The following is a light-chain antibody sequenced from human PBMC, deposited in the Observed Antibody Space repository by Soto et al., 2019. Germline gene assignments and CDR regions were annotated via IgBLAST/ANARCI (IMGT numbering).Light chain of an antibody. J-gene: IGLJ3*02. CDR2: LNSDGSH. CDR1: SGHISYA. Sequence: QPVLTQSPSASASLGASVKLTCTLSSGHISYAIAWHQQQPEKGPRELMNLNSDGSHVKGDGLPDRFSGSSAGAERYLSISCDRSEDGADYYCQSWVPGIGWVFGGGTKLPVL. CDR3: QSWVPGIGWV. V-gene: IGLV4-69*01.